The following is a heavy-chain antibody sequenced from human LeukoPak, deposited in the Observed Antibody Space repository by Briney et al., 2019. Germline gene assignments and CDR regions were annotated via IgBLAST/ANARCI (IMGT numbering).Heavy chain of an antibody. D-gene: IGHD1-26*01. CDR1: GFTFSSYW. Sequence: PGGSLRLSCAASGFTFSSYWMSWVRQAPGKGLEWVANIKPDGSDQYYVDTVKGRFTISRDNAKNSLYLQMNSLRAEDTAVYYCARWSLGDYWGQGTLVTVSS. J-gene: IGHJ4*02. V-gene: IGHV3-7*01. CDR3: ARWSLGDY. CDR2: IKPDGSDQ.